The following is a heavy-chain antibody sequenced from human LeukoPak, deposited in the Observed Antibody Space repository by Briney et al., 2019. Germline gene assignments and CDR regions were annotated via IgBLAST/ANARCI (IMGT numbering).Heavy chain of an antibody. J-gene: IGHJ2*01. D-gene: IGHD2-21*02. CDR1: GFTFSSHS. CDR3: ASDASLCGGDCYPYWYFDL. CDR2: ISSSSSYI. V-gene: IGHV3-21*01. Sequence: PGGSLTLASAASGFTFSSHSMNWVRQAPGKGLEWVSSISSSSSYIYYADTVTGRFTISRNNAKNSLYLQMNSLRAEDTAVYYCASDASLCGGDCYPYWYFDLWGRGTLVTVSS.